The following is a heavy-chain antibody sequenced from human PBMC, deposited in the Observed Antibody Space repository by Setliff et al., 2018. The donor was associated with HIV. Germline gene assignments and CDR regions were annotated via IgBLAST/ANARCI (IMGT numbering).Heavy chain of an antibody. CDR3: ATLHSSGWPYYSDY. CDR1: GGSFSIYT. V-gene: IGHV4-34*01. CDR2: ITHSGST. Sequence: SETLSLTCAVYGGSFSIYTINWIRQPPGKGLEWIGEITHSGSTNYNPSLETRVTISVDTSKNQFSLKLSSVTAADTAVYYCATLHSSGWPYYSDYWGQGILVTVSS. D-gene: IGHD6-19*01. J-gene: IGHJ4*02.